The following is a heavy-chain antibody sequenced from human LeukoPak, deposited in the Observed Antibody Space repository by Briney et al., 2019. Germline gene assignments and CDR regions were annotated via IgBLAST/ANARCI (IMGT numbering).Heavy chain of an antibody. CDR1: GFTVSSNY. CDR3: ASRGYGYVSDI. J-gene: IGHJ3*02. D-gene: IGHD5-18*01. V-gene: IGHV3-53*01. CDR2: IYSGGRT. Sequence: GGSLRLSCAASGFTVSSNYMTWVRQAPGKGLEWVSVIYSGGRTYYADSVKGRFTISIDNSKNTLYLQMNSLRAEDTAVYYCASRGYGYVSDIWGQGTMVTVSS.